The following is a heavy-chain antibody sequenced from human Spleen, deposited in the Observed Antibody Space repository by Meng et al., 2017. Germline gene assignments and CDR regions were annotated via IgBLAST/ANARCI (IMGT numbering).Heavy chain of an antibody. J-gene: IGHJ4*02. V-gene: IGHV4-34*01. CDR2: INHSGST. D-gene: IGHD4-11*01. Sequence: QGHLRQGDAGLLKPSETLSLPCAVYGGSFSGYYWNWLRQPPGKGLEWIGEINHSGSTNYNPSLKSRVTISEDTSQNNLSLKLSSVTAADSAVYYCARGPTTMAHDFDYWGQGTLVTVSS. CDR3: ARGPTTMAHDFDY. CDR1: GGSFSGYY.